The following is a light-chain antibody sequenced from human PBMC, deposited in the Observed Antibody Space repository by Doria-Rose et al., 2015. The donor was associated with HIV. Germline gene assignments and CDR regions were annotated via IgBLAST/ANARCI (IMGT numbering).Light chain of an antibody. J-gene: IGLJ1*01. CDR3: QSADSSGTYV. CDR2: KDS. CDR1: ALPKQY. Sequence: SYELIQPPPVSVSPGQTARITCSGDALPKQYAYWYQQKPGQAPVLVIYKDSERPSGIPERFSGSSSGTTVTLTISGVQAEDEADYYCQSADSSGTYVFGTGTKVTVL. V-gene: IGLV3-25*03.